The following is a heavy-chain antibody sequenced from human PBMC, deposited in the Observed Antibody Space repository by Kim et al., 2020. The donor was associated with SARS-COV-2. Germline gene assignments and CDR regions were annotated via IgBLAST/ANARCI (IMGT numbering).Heavy chain of an antibody. CDR2: GGTT. Sequence: GGTTDYAAPVKGRFTISRDDSKNTLYLQMNSLKTEDTAVYYCTTDPGMTYCGQGTLVTVSS. J-gene: IGHJ4*02. CDR3: TTDPGMTY. V-gene: IGHV3-15*01.